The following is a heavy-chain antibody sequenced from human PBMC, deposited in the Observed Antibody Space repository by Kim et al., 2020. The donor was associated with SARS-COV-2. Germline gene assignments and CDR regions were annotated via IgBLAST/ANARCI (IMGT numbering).Heavy chain of an antibody. Sequence: GGSLRLSCAASGFTFSSYAMSWVRQAPGKGLEWVSAISGSGGSTYYADSVKGRFTISRDNSKNTLYLQMNSLRAEDTAVYYCAKLAVEMATRHWYFDLWGRGTLVTVSS. J-gene: IGHJ2*01. D-gene: IGHD5-12*01. CDR1: GFTFSSYA. CDR3: AKLAVEMATRHWYFDL. CDR2: ISGSGGST. V-gene: IGHV3-23*01.